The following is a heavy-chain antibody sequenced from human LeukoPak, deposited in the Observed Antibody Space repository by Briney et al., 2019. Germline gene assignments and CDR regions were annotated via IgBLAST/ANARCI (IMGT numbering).Heavy chain of an antibody. J-gene: IGHJ4*02. D-gene: IGHD4-17*01. Sequence: ASVKVSCKASGYTFTSYAMHWVRQAPGQRLEWMGWINAGNGNTKYSQKFQGRVTITRDTSAGTAYMELRSLRSDDTAVYYCARGVPYGDYSPSGYWGQGTLVTVSS. CDR2: INAGNGNT. CDR3: ARGVPYGDYSPSGY. V-gene: IGHV1-3*01. CDR1: GYTFTSYA.